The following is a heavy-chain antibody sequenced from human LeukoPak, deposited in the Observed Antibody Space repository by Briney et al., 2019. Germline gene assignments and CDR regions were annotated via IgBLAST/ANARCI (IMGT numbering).Heavy chain of an antibody. V-gene: IGHV3-48*04. CDR3: ARAEPFYNSSWYEWYFDV. J-gene: IGHJ2*01. Sequence: GGSLRLSCAASGFTFSSYSMNWVRQAPGKGLEWVSYISSSSSTIYYADSVKGRFTISRDNAKNSLYLQMNSLRAEDTAVYYCARAEPFYNSSWYEWYFDVWGRGTLVTVSS. D-gene: IGHD6-13*01. CDR1: GFTFSSYS. CDR2: ISSSSSTI.